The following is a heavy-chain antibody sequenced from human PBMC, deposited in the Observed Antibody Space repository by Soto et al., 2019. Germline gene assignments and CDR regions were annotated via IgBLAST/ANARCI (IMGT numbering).Heavy chain of an antibody. J-gene: IGHJ5*02. Sequence: ASVKVSCKASGYTFTSYGLSWVRQAPGQGLEWMGRISAYNYNTNYAQKLQGRVTMTTDTSTSTAYMELRSLRSDDTAVYYCARVVGALGHWFDPRGQGTLVTVS. CDR1: GYTFTSYG. V-gene: IGHV1-18*01. CDR3: ARVVGALGHWFDP. D-gene: IGHD1-26*01. CDR2: ISAYNYNT.